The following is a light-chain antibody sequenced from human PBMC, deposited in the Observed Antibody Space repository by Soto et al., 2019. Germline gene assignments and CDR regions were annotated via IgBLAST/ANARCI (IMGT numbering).Light chain of an antibody. CDR3: QQYNTFWT. Sequence: DIQMTQSPSSLSASVGDRVTLSCRASQSISRHLNWYQQKPGKAPNLLIYDVSSLESGVPSRFSGSGSGTEITLTISSLQPDDSATYYCQQYNTFWTFGQGTKVDIK. J-gene: IGKJ1*01. V-gene: IGKV1-5*01. CDR1: QSISRH. CDR2: DVS.